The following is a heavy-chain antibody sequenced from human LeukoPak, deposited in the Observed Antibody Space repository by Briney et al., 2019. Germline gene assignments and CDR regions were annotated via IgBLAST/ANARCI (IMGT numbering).Heavy chain of an antibody. Sequence: PSETLSLTCTVSGGSISSGGYYWSWIRQPPGEGLEWIGYIYHSGSTYYNPSLKSRVTISVDKSKNQFSLKLSSVTAADTAVYYCARDIHANAVDEAAGYYYYYYMDVWGKGTTVTVSS. D-gene: IGHD6-13*01. V-gene: IGHV4-30-2*01. J-gene: IGHJ6*03. CDR2: IYHSGST. CDR1: GGSISSGGYY. CDR3: ARDIHANAVDEAAGYYYYYYMDV.